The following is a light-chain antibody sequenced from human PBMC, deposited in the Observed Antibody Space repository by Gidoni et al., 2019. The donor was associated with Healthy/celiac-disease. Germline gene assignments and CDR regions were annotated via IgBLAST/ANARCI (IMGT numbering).Light chain of an antibody. J-gene: IGKJ3*01. CDR3: MQALQTPFT. CDR1: QSLLHSNGYNY. Sequence: DIVMTQSPLSLPVTPGEPASISCRSSQSLLHSNGYNYLYWYLKKPGQSPQLLIYLGSNRASGVPDRFSGSGSGTDFTLKISRVEAEDVGVYYCMQALQTPFTFGPGTKVDIK. CDR2: LGS. V-gene: IGKV2-28*01.